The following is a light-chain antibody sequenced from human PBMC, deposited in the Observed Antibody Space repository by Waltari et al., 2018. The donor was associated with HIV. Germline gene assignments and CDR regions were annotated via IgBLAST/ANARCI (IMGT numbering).Light chain of an antibody. CDR3: LLSYSGARGV. Sequence: QAVVTQEPSLTVSPGGTVTLTCGSSTGAVTSGLYPYWFQQKPGQAPRTLIYDTSNKHSWTPARFSGSLLGGKAALTLSGAQPEDEAEYCCLLSYSGARGVFGGGTKLTVL. CDR2: DTS. J-gene: IGLJ2*01. V-gene: IGLV7-46*01. CDR1: TGAVTSGLY.